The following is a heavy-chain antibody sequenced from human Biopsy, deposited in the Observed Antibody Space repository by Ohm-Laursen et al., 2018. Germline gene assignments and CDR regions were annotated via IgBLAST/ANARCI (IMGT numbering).Heavy chain of an antibody. CDR1: GGSISSDY. Sequence: SETLSLTCTVSGGSISSDYWSWIRQTPGKGLEWIGYIYYSGSTNYNPSLKSRVTISVDTSKNQFSLRLNSVTAADTAGYYCARGKNGPGWPSYSFSGLDAWGKGTPVTVPS. CDR2: IYYSGST. D-gene: IGHD3-10*01. V-gene: IGHV4-59*01. J-gene: IGHJ6*04. CDR3: ARGKNGPGWPSYSFSGLDA.